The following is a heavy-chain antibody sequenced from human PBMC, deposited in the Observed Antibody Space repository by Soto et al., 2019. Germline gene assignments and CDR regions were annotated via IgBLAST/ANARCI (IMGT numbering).Heavy chain of an antibody. J-gene: IGHJ5*02. Sequence: ASVKVSCKASGYTFTDYHIHWVRQAPEQGLEFMGWINANNGGAGSAQQFQGRVTVTRDTSITTVYMELSNLRSDDTAVYYCAREGGSETLQPSYNWFDTWGQGTLVTVSS. D-gene: IGHD6-25*01. CDR1: GYTFTDYH. CDR2: INANNGGA. V-gene: IGHV1-2*02. CDR3: AREGGSETLQPSYNWFDT.